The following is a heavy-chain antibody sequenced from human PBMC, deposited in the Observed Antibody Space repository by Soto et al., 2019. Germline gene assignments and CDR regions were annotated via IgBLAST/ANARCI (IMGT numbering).Heavy chain of an antibody. Sequence: GGSLRLSCAASGFTFSNAWINWVRQAPGKGLEWVGRVKSKNDGGTTDFAAPVKGRFAISRDDSKNTLYLQMNSLRAEDTAVYYCARAPYDFWSGYYTGKTDYLGQGTLVTVSS. J-gene: IGHJ4*02. V-gene: IGHV3-15*07. CDR3: ARAPYDFWSGYYTGKTDY. CDR2: VKSKNDGGTT. CDR1: GFTFSNAW. D-gene: IGHD3-3*01.